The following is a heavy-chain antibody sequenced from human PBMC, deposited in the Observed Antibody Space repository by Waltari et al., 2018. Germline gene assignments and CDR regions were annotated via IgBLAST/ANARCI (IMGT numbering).Heavy chain of an antibody. CDR2: SYPGDFST. CDR3: ARQNIHSYGYGYFDY. V-gene: IGHV5-51*01. D-gene: IGHD5-18*01. Sequence: EVQLVQSGAEVKKPGESLKISCQGSGYSFARYWIGWVRQMPGKGLEWLGISYPGDFSTKYSPSFQGQVTISVDTSISTAYLQWSSLKASDTAMYFCARQNIHSYGYGYFDYWGQGTLVTVSS. CDR1: GYSFARYW. J-gene: IGHJ4*02.